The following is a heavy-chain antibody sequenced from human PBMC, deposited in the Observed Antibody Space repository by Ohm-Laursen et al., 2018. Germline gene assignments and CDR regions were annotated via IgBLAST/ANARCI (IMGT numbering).Heavy chain of an antibody. V-gene: IGHV1-18*01. CDR3: ARGVGHYYFDY. D-gene: IGHD2-15*01. CDR1: GYTFTSYG. CDR2: ISAYKGNA. Sequence: ASVKVSCKASGYTFTSYGISWVRQAPGQGLEWMGWISAYKGNAYYAQKFQGRVTMTRDTSISTAYMELSRLRSDDTAVYYCARGVGHYYFDYWGQGTLVTVSS. J-gene: IGHJ4*02.